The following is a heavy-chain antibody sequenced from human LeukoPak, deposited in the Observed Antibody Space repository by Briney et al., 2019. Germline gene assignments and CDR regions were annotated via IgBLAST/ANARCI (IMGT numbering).Heavy chain of an antibody. CDR2: INHSGST. CDR1: GGSFSGYY. V-gene: IGHV4-34*01. D-gene: IGHD3-10*01. J-gene: IGHJ6*02. Sequence: SETLSLTCAVYGGSFSGYYWSWIRQPPGKGLEWIGEINHSGSTNYNPSLKSRVTISVDTSKNQFSLKLSSVTAADTAVYYCARVMVRGVIWLYYYYYGMDVWGQGTTVTVSS. CDR3: ARVMVRGVIWLYYYYYGMDV.